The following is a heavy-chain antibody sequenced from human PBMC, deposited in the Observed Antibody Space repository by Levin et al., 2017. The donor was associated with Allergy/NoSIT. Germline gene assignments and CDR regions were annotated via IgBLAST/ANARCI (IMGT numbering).Heavy chain of an antibody. D-gene: IGHD2-15*01. CDR2: ITAYKTNT. CDR1: GYTFTSFG. J-gene: IGHJ3*02. V-gene: IGHV1-18*01. CDR3: ARSGVVAAGDLPFDI. Sequence: GESLKISCKASGYTFTSFGLSWVRQAPGRGLEWLGWITAYKTNTIYAQKFQGRVTMTTDRSTSTAYMELRSLTSDDTATYYCARSGVVAAGDLPFDIWGQGTVVTVSS.